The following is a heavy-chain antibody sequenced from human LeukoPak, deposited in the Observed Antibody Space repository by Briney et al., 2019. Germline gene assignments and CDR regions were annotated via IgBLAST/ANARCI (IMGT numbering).Heavy chain of an antibody. CDR1: GYSISSGYY. CDR2: INHSGST. CDR3: ARKGTGYCTNGVCTLLQFDP. J-gene: IGHJ5*02. D-gene: IGHD2-8*01. V-gene: IGHV4-38-2*02. Sequence: SETLSLTCTVSGYSISSGYYWGWIRQPPGKGLKWIGEINHSGSTNYNPSLKSRVTISVETSKNQFSLKLSSVTAADTAVYYCARKGTGYCTNGVCTLLQFDPWGQGTLVTVSS.